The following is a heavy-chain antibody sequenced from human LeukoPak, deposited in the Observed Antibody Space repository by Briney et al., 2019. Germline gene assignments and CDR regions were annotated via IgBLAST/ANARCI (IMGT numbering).Heavy chain of an antibody. Sequence: PSETLSLTCTVSGYSISSGYYWGWIRQPPGKGLEWIGSIYHSGITYYNPSLKSRVTISADTPKNQFSLKLGSVTAADTAMYYCARDRHEPGPWGPGTMVTVSS. CDR2: IYHSGIT. CDR3: ARDRHEPGP. J-gene: IGHJ3*01. CDR1: GYSISSGYY. V-gene: IGHV4-38-2*02.